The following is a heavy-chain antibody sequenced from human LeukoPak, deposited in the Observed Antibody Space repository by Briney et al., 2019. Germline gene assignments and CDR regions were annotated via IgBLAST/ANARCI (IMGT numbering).Heavy chain of an antibody. CDR1: GFTFTNYW. D-gene: IGHD2-2*01. CDR3: ARDPCSSTSCYLKS. Sequence: PGGSLRLSCAASGFTFTNYWMSWVRQAPGKGLELVANIKQDRSEKYYVDSVKGRFTISRDNAKNSLYLQMNSLRAEDTAVYYCARDPCSSTSCYLKSWGQGTLVTVSS. J-gene: IGHJ5*02. CDR2: IKQDRSEK. V-gene: IGHV3-7*01.